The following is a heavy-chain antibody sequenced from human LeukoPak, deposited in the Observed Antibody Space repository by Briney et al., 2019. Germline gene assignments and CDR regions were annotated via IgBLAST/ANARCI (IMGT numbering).Heavy chain of an antibody. D-gene: IGHD6-19*01. CDR3: ARGAYSSGWYGSFDY. CDR2: INWNGGSK. J-gene: IGHJ4*02. CDR1: GFTFDDYG. V-gene: IGHV3-20*04. Sequence: PGGSLRLSCAASGFTFDDYGMSWVRQAPGKGLEWVSGINWNGGSKGYADSVKGRFTISGDNAKNSLYLQMNSLRAEDTALYYCARGAYSSGWYGSFDYWGQGTLVTVSS.